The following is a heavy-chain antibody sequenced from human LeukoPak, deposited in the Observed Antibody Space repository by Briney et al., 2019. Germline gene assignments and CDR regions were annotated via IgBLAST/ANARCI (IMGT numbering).Heavy chain of an antibody. V-gene: IGHV1-2*04. CDR1: GYTFTGYY. D-gene: IGHD6-13*01. CDR3: ARGGYVSSIYDY. CDR2: INPNSGGT. J-gene: IGHJ4*02. Sequence: ASVNVSCKASGYTFTGYYMHWVRQAPGQGLEWMGWINPNSGGTNYAQKFQGWVTMTRDTSISTAYMELSRLRSDDTAVYYCARGGYVSSIYDYWGQGTLVTISS.